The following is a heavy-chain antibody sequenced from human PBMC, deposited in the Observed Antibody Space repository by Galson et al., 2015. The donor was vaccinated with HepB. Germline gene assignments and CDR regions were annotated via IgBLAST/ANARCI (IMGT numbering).Heavy chain of an antibody. V-gene: IGHV1-2*06. D-gene: IGHD6-19*01. J-gene: IGHJ5*02. CDR1: GYTFTGYY. CDR2: INPNSGGT. Sequence: SVKVSCKASGYTFTGYYMHWVRQAPGQGLEWMGRINPNSGGTNYAQKFQGRVTMTRDTSISTAYLQWSSLKASDTAMYYCARKVAAAEGWFDPWGQGTLVTVSS. CDR3: ARKVAAAEGWFDP.